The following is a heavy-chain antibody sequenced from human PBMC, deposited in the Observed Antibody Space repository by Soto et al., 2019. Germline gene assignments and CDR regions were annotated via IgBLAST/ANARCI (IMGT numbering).Heavy chain of an antibody. Sequence: GGSLRLSCAASGFTFTNYGMSWVRQAPGKGLARVSTISGSGDNIYYADSVKGRFTISRDTSKNTLFLQMTSLRAEDTAVYYCAKEGQYGLLAGYYYYWGQGTLVTVSS. V-gene: IGHV3-23*01. J-gene: IGHJ4*02. CDR2: ISGSGDNI. CDR1: GFTFTNYG. CDR3: AKEGQYGLLAGYYYY. D-gene: IGHD3-9*01.